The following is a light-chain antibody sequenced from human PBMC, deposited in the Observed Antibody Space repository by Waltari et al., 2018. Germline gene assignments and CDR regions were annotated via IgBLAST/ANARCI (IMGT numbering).Light chain of an antibody. CDR3: QQYDSSPHNT. V-gene: IGKV3-20*01. CDR2: GAS. CDR1: QSITSNS. J-gene: IGKJ1*01. Sequence: DMVLTQAPGTLSLSPGERATLSCRASQSITSNSLAWYQQKPGQAPRLLIYGASSRATGIPDRFSGSGSGTDFTLTISRLEPEDFAVYYCQQYDSSPHNTFGQGTKVEIK.